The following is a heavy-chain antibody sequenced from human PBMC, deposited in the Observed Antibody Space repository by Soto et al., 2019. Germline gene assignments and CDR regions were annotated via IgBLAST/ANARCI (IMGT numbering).Heavy chain of an antibody. Sequence: QVQLVESGGGVVQPGRSLRLSCAASGFTFSSYAMHWVRQAPGKGLEWVAVISYDGSNKYYADSVKGRFIISRDNSKNTLYLQMNSLRAEDTAVYYCARTFYSYVWVSYLFDYWGQGTLVTVSS. CDR1: GFTFSSYA. J-gene: IGHJ4*02. D-gene: IGHD3-16*01. CDR3: ARTFYSYVWVSYLFDY. CDR2: ISYDGSNK. V-gene: IGHV3-30-3*01.